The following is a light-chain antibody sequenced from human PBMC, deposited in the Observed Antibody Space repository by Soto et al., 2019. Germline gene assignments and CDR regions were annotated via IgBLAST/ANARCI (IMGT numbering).Light chain of an antibody. V-gene: IGKV1-5*03. CDR1: QSVSSW. J-gene: IGKJ1*01. CDR3: QQYNSYSWT. Sequence: DIQMTQSPSTLSAALGDRVTITCRASQSVSSWLAWYQQKPGKAPKFPIYKASTLESGVPSRFSGSGSGTEFTLTISSLQPDDFATYYCQQYNSYSWTFGQGTKVEIK. CDR2: KAS.